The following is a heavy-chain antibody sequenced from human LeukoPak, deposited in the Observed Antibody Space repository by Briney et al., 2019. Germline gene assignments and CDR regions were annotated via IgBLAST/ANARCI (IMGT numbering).Heavy chain of an antibody. J-gene: IGHJ5*02. CDR2: INPNSGGT. V-gene: IGHV1-2*07. D-gene: IGHD3-16*01. CDR1: GYTFTAYY. Sequence: ASVKVSCKASGYTFTAYYMHWVRQAPGQGLEWMGWINPNSGGTNYAPRFQGRVTMTRDRSISTVYMELTGLTSDDTAVYYCARASFWESPINWFDPWGQGTLVTVSS. CDR3: ARASFWESPINWFDP.